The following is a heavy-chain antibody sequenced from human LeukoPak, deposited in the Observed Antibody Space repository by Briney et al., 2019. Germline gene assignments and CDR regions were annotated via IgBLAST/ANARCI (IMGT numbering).Heavy chain of an antibody. CDR1: GYTFTGYY. D-gene: IGHD6-19*01. CDR3: ARGLAVAGSRFDY. J-gene: IGHJ4*02. Sequence: GAPVKVSCKASGYTFTGYYMHWVRQAPGQGLEWMGWINPNSGGTNYAQKFQGWVTMTRDTSISTAYMELSRLRSDDTAVYYCARGLAVAGSRFDYWGQGTLVTVSS. V-gene: IGHV1-2*04. CDR2: INPNSGGT.